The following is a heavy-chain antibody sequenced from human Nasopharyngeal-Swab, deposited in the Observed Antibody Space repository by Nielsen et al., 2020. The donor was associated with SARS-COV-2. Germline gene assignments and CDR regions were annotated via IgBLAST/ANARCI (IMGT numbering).Heavy chain of an antibody. CDR3: AREIPTYYYDSSGYYPNSSFDY. D-gene: IGHD3-22*01. V-gene: IGHV1-69*13. Sequence: SVQVSCKASGGTFSSYAISWVRQAPGQGLEWMGGIIPIFGTANYAQKFQGRVTITADDSTSPAYMELRSLRSEDTAVYYCAREIPTYYYDSSGYYPNSSFDYWGQGTLVTVSS. CDR1: GGTFSSYA. J-gene: IGHJ4*02. CDR2: IIPIFGTA.